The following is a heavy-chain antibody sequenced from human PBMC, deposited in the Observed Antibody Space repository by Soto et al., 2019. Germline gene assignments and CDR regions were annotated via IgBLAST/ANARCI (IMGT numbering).Heavy chain of an antibody. V-gene: IGHV3-7*03. CDR2: INVDGGEI. Sequence: EVQLVESGGGLVQPGGSLRLSCEASGFIFRTSWMTWVRQPPGKGPEWVARINVDGGEIVYVGSVRGRFTVSRDNAKNALYLQMNSLRAEDTAVYYCARDVGPNTLDYWGQGTLVTVSS. CDR1: GFIFRTSW. CDR3: ARDVGPNTLDY. J-gene: IGHJ4*02.